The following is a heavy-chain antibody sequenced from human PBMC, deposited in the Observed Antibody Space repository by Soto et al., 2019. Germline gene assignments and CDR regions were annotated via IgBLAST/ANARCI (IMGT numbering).Heavy chain of an antibody. CDR3: ARVDYGDYGWYFDL. CDR2: IYSGGAT. D-gene: IGHD4-17*01. J-gene: IGHJ2*01. V-gene: IGHV3-53*01. CDR1: GFTVTNKY. Sequence: EVRLVESGGGLIQPGGSLRLSCAASGFTVTNKYMTWVRQAPGKGLEWVSIIYSGGATSYADSVTGRFTISRDNSKDILYLQMNSLRAEDTAVYYCARVDYGDYGWYFDLWGRGTLVTVSS.